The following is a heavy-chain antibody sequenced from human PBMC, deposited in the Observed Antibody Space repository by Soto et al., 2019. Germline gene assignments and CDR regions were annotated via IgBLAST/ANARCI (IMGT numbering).Heavy chain of an antibody. J-gene: IGHJ2*01. V-gene: IGHV3-53*01. CDR2: IYSGGST. D-gene: IGHD1-26*01. Sequence: GXSLXXXCAASGFSVSSSHMSWVRQAPGKGLEWVSVIYSGGSTYYAVSVKGRFTISRDNSKNTVYLQMKSLRAEDTAVYYCAKDLVGASNWYFDLWGRGTLVTVSS. CDR3: AKDLVGASNWYFDL. CDR1: GFSVSSSH.